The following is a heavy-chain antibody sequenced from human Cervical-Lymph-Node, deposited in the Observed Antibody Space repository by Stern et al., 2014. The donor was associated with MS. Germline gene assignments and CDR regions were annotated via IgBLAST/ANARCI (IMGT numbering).Heavy chain of an antibody. CDR3: TTDLPITVVWGGNTVDV. CDR2: IKSKTEGGTP. CDR1: GFTFTNAW. D-gene: IGHD3-10*01. J-gene: IGHJ6*02. V-gene: IGHV3-15*01. Sequence: EVQLVESGGGLVKPGESLRLSCAASGFTFTNAWMSWVRQAPGKGLEWVGRIKSKTEGGTPDYAAPVKGRFTISRDDLKNKVYLQLSSLKTEDTAVYYCTTDLPITVVWGGNTVDVWGQGTTVIVSS.